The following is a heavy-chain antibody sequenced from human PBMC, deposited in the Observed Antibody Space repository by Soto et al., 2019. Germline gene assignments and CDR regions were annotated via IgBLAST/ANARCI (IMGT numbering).Heavy chain of an antibody. CDR3: ACAYLYGSGSYYRGVDV. D-gene: IGHD3-10*01. CDR1: GYTFTSYD. Sequence: GASVKVSCKASGYTFTSYDINWVRQATGQGLEWMGWMNPNSGNTGYAQKFQGRVTMTRNTSISTAYMELSSLRSEDTAVYYCACAYLYGSGSYYRGVDVWGQGTTVTVSS. J-gene: IGHJ6*02. CDR2: MNPNSGNT. V-gene: IGHV1-8*01.